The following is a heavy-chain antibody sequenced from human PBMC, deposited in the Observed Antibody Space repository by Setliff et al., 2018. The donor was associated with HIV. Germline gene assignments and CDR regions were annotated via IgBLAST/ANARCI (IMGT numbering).Heavy chain of an antibody. CDR2: VSDSGRST. D-gene: IGHD6-13*01. V-gene: IGHV3-23*01. CDR3: ARDKEGSSWFPDY. Sequence: GGSLRLSCEVSGFTLSNYPMSWVRQAPGKGLEWVSGVSDSGRSTYYTDSVKGRFTISSDNSKNTLYLQMISLRAEDTAVYYCARDKEGSSWFPDYWGQGTLVTVSS. J-gene: IGHJ4*02. CDR1: GFTLSNYP.